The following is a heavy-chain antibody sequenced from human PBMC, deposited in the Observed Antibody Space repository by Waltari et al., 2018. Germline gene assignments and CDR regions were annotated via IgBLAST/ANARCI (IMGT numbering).Heavy chain of an antibody. CDR3: ARIAVAARPGPFDY. Sequence: QVQLQQWGAGLLKPSETLSLTCAVYGGSFSGYYWSWIRQPPGKGLEWIGEISHSGSTNYNPSLKSRVTISVDTSKNQFSLKLSSVTAADTAVYYCARIAVAARPGPFDYWGQGTLVTVSS. D-gene: IGHD6-6*01. CDR2: ISHSGST. J-gene: IGHJ4*02. CDR1: GGSFSGYY. V-gene: IGHV4-34*01.